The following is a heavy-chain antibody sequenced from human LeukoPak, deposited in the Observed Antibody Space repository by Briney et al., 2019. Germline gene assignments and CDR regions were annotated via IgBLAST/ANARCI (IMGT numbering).Heavy chain of an antibody. J-gene: IGHJ4*02. CDR2: INPSGGST. D-gene: IGHD5-18*01. CDR1: GYTFTSYY. CDR3: ASWLKVRGGYSYGLQDY. V-gene: IGHV1-46*01. Sequence: GASVKVSCKASGYTFTSYYMHWVRQAPGQGLEGMGIINPSGGSTSYAQKFQGRVTMTRDTSTSTVYMELSSLRSEDTAVYYCASWLKVRGGYSYGLQDYWGQGTLVTVSS.